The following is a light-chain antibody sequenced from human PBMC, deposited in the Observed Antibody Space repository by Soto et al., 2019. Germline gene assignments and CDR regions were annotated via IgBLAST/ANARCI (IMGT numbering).Light chain of an antibody. CDR1: QTLPSTN. Sequence: EIALTQSQGTLPLSPVESHSLSWRASQTLPSTNLAWSQHKPGQAPRPLMYGASSRATGIPDRFSGSGSGTDFTLTISRLEPEDFAVYFCQQYSNSPLTLGQATRLEIK. J-gene: IGKJ5*01. V-gene: IGKV3-20*01. CDR3: QQYSNSPLT. CDR2: GAS.